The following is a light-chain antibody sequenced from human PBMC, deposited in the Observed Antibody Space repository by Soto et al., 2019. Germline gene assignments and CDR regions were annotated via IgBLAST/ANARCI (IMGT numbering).Light chain of an antibody. CDR3: QQYNNWPPFT. Sequence: AIQMTQSPSSLSASVGDRVTITCRASQGIKNDVAWYQQKPGKAPKLLIYAASTRATGIPARFSGSGSGTEFTLTISSLQSEDFAVYYCQQYNNWPPFTFGPGTKVDIK. CDR1: QGIKND. J-gene: IGKJ3*01. CDR2: AAS. V-gene: IGKV1D-13*01.